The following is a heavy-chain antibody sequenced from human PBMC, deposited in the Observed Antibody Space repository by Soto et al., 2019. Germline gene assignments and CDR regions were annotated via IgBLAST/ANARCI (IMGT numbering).Heavy chain of an antibody. CDR1: GYSFSNYW. CDR2: IYPDDSDT. Sequence: EVQLVQSGAEVKKPGESLKISCKGSGYSFSNYWIGWVRQMPDKGLEWMGIIYPDDSDTRYSPSFQGQVTISADKAISTAYLQWSSLKASDTAMYYCARHEADCSPTNCYSEIIDCWGQGTLVTVSS. V-gene: IGHV5-51*01. J-gene: IGHJ4*02. D-gene: IGHD2-2*01. CDR3: ARHEADCSPTNCYSEIIDC.